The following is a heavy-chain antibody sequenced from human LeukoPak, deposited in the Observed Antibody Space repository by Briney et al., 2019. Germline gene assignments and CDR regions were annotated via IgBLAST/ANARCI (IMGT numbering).Heavy chain of an antibody. CDR2: VYTSGST. J-gene: IGHJ3*02. Sequence: SETLSLTCSVSGGSISGYYWTWIRQPAGKGLEWIGRVYTSGSTHYNPSLKTRLTMSVDTSKNQFSLKLSSVTAADTAVYYCARLITGTTTAFDIWGQGTMVTVXS. V-gene: IGHV4-4*07. CDR1: GGSISGYY. D-gene: IGHD1-7*01. CDR3: ARLITGTTTAFDI.